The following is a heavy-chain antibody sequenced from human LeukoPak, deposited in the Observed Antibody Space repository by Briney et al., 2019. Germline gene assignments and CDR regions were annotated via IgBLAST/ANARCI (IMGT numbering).Heavy chain of an antibody. J-gene: IGHJ6*03. V-gene: IGHV3-23*01. Sequence: PGGSLRLSCAASGFIFSSHAMTWVRQAPGKGLEWVSGISGSGVNTYYADSVKGRFTISRDNSKDTVYLQMNSLRAEDTAIYYRAKLGGPYNWDYAGLNYMDVWGKGTTFTVSS. D-gene: IGHD1-7*01. CDR3: AKLGGPYNWDYAGLNYMDV. CDR1: GFIFSSHA. CDR2: ISGSGVNT.